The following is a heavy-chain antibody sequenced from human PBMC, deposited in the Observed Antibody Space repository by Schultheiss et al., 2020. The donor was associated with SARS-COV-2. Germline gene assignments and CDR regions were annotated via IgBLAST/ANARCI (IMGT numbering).Heavy chain of an antibody. CDR2: ISYDGSNK. D-gene: IGHD6-19*01. CDR1: GFTFSSYG. J-gene: IGHJ4*02. CDR3: ARPFPRDIAVAGTKGAFDY. V-gene: IGHV3-33*05. Sequence: GGSLRLSCAASGFTFSSYGMHWVRQAPGKGLEWVAVISYDGSNKYYADSVKGRFTISRDNAKNSLYLQMNSLRAEDTALYYCARPFPRDIAVAGTKGAFDYWGQGTLVTVSS.